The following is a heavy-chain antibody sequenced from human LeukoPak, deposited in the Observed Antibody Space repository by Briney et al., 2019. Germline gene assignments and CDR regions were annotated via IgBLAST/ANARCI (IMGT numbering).Heavy chain of an antibody. J-gene: IGHJ5*02. Sequence: GGSLRLSCAPSGFTLSIYSIHCVRHAPGKGLVWVSRIKSDGSSTRYADSVKGRFTISRDNAKNTLYLQMDSLRVEDTAVYYCAKSDWFDPWGQGTLVTVSS. CDR2: IKSDGSST. CDR1: GFTLSIYS. CDR3: AKSDWFDP. V-gene: IGHV3-74*01.